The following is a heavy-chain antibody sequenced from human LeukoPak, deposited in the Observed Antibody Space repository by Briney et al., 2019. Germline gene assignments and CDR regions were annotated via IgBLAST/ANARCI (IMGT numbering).Heavy chain of an antibody. CDR2: IYYSGST. J-gene: IGHJ4*02. CDR1: GGSISSYY. Sequence: PSETLSLTCTVSGGSISSYYWSWIRQPPGKGLEWIGYIYYSGSTNYNPSLKSRVTISVDTSKNQFSLKLSSVTAADTAVYYCARIAVAGTEFDYWGQGTLVTVSS. CDR3: ARIAVAGTEFDY. D-gene: IGHD6-19*01. V-gene: IGHV4-59*01.